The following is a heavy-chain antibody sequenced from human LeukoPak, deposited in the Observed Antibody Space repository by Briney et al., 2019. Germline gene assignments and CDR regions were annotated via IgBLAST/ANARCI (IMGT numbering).Heavy chain of an antibody. V-gene: IGHV4-34*01. J-gene: IGHJ5*02. Sequence: SETLSLTCAVYGGSFSGYYWSWIRQPPGKGLEWIGEINHSGSTNYNPSLKCRVTISVDTSKNQFSLKLSSVTAADTAVYYCARGPVGYSSSWYGWFDPWGQGTLVTVSS. D-gene: IGHD6-13*01. CDR1: GGSFSGYY. CDR2: INHSGST. CDR3: ARGPVGYSSSWYGWFDP.